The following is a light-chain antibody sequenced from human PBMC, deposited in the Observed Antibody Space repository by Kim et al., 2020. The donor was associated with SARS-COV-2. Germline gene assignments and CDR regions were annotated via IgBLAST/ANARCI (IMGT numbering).Light chain of an antibody. J-gene: IGKJ1*01. CDR3: QQNINWLRT. CDR1: QSVSSN. CDR2: GAS. V-gene: IGKV3-15*01. Sequence: EIVMTQSPATLSVSPGERATLSCRASQSVSSNLAWYQQKHGQAPRLLIYGASARPTASPARFSGSGSGTESTLTISSLQSEDFAVYYCQQNINWLRTFCQGTTVYIK.